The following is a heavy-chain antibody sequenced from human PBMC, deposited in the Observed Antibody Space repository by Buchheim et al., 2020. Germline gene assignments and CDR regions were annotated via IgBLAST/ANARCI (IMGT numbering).Heavy chain of an antibody. V-gene: IGHV3-33*01. CDR1: GFTFSSYG. D-gene: IGHD2-15*01. CDR2: IWYDGSNK. J-gene: IGHJ6*02. CDR3: ARGGYCSGGSCFAGYYYGMDV. Sequence: QVQLVESGGGVVQPGRSLRLSCAASGFTFSSYGMHWVRQAPGKGLEWVAAIWYDGSNKYYADSVKGRFTISRDNSKNTLYLQMNSLGAEDTAVYYCARGGYCSGGSCFAGYYYGMDVWGQGTT.